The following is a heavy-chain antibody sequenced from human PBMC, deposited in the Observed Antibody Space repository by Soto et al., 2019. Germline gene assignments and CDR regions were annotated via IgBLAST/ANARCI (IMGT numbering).Heavy chain of an antibody. Sequence: SETLSLTCTVSGGSISSYYWSWIRQPPGKGLEWIGYIYYSGSTNYNPSLKGRVTISVDTSKNQFSLKLSSVTAADTAVYYCARRVTDSSGTNYFDYWGQGTLVTVSS. CDR3: ARRVTDSSGTNYFDY. CDR1: GGSISSYY. D-gene: IGHD3-22*01. V-gene: IGHV4-59*08. J-gene: IGHJ4*02. CDR2: IYYSGST.